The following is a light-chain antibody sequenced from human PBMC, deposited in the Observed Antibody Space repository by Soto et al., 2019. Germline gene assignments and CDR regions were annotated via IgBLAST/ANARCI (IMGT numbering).Light chain of an antibody. CDR3: QHADSFPLIT. CDR2: AAS. J-gene: IGKJ5*01. CDR1: EDISTW. Sequence: DIQMTQAPSSVSASVGDRVTITGXSIEDISTWLAWYQQKPGKAPKLLIYAASSLQSGVPSRFSGSGSGTDFTLTISSLQPEDFATYYCQHADSFPLITFGQGTRLEI. V-gene: IGKV1-12*01.